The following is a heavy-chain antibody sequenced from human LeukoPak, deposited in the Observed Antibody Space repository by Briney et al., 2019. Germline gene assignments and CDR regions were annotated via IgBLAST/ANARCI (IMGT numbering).Heavy chain of an antibody. Sequence: GRSLRLSCAASGFTSGSYGMHWVRQAPGKGLEWVTLTSYDGSIKYYADSVQGRFTISRDNSRNTLYLQMNSLRPEDTAVYYCAKTREQWFRRYYYYGMDVWGQGTTVTVSS. CDR3: AKTREQWFRRYYYYGMDV. D-gene: IGHD5-18*01. CDR1: GFTSGSYG. CDR2: TSYDGSIK. V-gene: IGHV3-30*18. J-gene: IGHJ6*02.